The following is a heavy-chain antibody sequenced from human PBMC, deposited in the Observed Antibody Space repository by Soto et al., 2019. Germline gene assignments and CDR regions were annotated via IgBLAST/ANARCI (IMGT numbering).Heavy chain of an antibody. J-gene: IGHJ4*02. CDR2: IYWDDDK. CDR3: AHAGDYDLLTFDH. V-gene: IGHV2-5*02. D-gene: IGHD4-17*01. Sequence: QITLKESGPTLVRPAQTLTLTCDFSGFSLSTYHMGVAWIRQPPGKALEWLALIYWDDDKRYSPSLKDRLAISNYTSSHQVVLTITNMDPGDTATYFCAHAGDYDLLTFDHWGPGTLVTVSS. CDR1: GFSLSTYHMG.